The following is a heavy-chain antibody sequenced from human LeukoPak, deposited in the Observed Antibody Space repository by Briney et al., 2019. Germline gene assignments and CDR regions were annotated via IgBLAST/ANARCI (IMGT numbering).Heavy chain of an antibody. CDR1: GGSISSSSYY. J-gene: IGHJ4*02. CDR3: ARLPVKRAYYYDGSGFDY. CDR2: INHSGST. Sequence: SETLSLTCTVSGGSISSSSYYWGWIRQPPGKGLEWIGEINHSGSTNYNPSLKSRVTISVDTSKNQFSLKLSSVTAADTAVYYCARLPVKRAYYYDGSGFDYWGQGTLVTVSS. D-gene: IGHD3-22*01. V-gene: IGHV4-39*07.